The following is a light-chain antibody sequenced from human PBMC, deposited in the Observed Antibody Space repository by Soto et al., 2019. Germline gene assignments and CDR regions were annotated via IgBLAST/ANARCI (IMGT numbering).Light chain of an antibody. V-gene: IGKV3-11*01. CDR1: QSVSSY. CDR2: DAS. J-gene: IGKJ3*01. CDR3: QQRSNWPAVT. Sequence: EIVLTQSPATLSLSPGERATLSCRASQSVSSYLAWYQQKSGQAPRLLIYDASSRATGIPARFSGSGSGTDFTLTMSSLEPEDFAVYYCQQRSNWPAVTFGPGTKVDIK.